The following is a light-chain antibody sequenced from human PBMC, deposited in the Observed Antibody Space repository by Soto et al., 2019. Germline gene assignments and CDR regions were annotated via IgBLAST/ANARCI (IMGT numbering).Light chain of an antibody. CDR1: QSVSNN. J-gene: IGKJ5*01. CDR3: QQYDTWPPLT. V-gene: IGKV3-15*01. Sequence: EIMMTQSPAILSVSPGERATLSCRASQSVSNNLAWYQQKPGQVPRLLIYYASTRATGVPTRFSGSGSGTDFTLTISSLQFEDFAVYYCQQYDTWPPLTFGQGTRLEIK. CDR2: YAS.